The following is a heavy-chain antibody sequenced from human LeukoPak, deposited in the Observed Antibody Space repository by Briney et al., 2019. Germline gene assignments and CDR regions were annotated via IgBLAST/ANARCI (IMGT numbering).Heavy chain of an antibody. Sequence: GGSLRLSCAASGFTVSSNYMSWVRQAPGKGLEWVSVIYSGGSTYDADSVKGRFTISRDNSKNTLYLQVNSLKAEDTAVYYCARDHDFWSGYPIYYMDVWGKGTTVTVSS. CDR3: ARDHDFWSGYPIYYMDV. V-gene: IGHV3-66*02. CDR2: IYSGGST. CDR1: GFTVSSNY. J-gene: IGHJ6*03. D-gene: IGHD3-3*01.